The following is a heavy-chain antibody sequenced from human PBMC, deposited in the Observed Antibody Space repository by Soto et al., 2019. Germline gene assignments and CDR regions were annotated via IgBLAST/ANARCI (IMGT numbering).Heavy chain of an antibody. V-gene: IGHV1-8*01. D-gene: IGHD6-6*01. CDR1: GYTFTSYD. J-gene: IGHJ6*03. CDR2: MNPNSGNT. Sequence: ASVKVSCKASGYTFTSYDINWVRQATGQGLEWMGWMNPNSGNTGYAQKFQGRVTMTRNTSISQAYMELSSLGSEDTAVYYCARGVKVIAARPPPYYYYYMDVWGKGTTVTVSS. CDR3: ARGVKVIAARPPPYYYYYMDV.